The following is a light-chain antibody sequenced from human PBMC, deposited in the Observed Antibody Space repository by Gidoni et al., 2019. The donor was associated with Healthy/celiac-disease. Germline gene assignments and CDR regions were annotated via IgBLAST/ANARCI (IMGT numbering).Light chain of an antibody. CDR2: DVS. CDR3: SSYTSSSTPHVV. J-gene: IGLJ2*01. V-gene: IGLV2-14*01. CDR1: SSDVGGYNY. Sequence: QSALTQPASVSGSPGQSITISCTGTSSDVGGYNYVSWYQQHPGKAPKLMIYDVSNRPSGVSNRFSGSKSGNTASLTSSGLQAEDEADYYCSSYTSSSTPHVVFGGGTKLTVL.